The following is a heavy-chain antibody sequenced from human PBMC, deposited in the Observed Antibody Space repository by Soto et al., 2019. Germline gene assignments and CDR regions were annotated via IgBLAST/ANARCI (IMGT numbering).Heavy chain of an antibody. Sequence: QITLKESGPTLVKPTQTLTLTCTFSGFSLSTSGVGVGWIRQPPGKALEWLALIYWDDDKRYSPSLKSRLTITKDTSKNQVVPTMTNMDPVDTATYYCAHRRVDYYYYGMDVWGQGTTVTVSS. CDR2: IYWDDDK. D-gene: IGHD2-15*01. CDR1: GFSLSTSGVG. J-gene: IGHJ6*02. CDR3: AHRRVDYYYYGMDV. V-gene: IGHV2-5*02.